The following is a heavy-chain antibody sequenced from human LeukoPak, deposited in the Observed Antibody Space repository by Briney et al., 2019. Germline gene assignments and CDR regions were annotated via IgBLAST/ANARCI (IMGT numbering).Heavy chain of an antibody. CDR1: GGSISNYY. V-gene: IGHV4-59*01. D-gene: IGHD3-10*01. CDR3: ARERGYGSGSYDY. Sequence: SETLSLTCTVSGGSISNYYWSWIRQPPGKGLERIGYIYYSGSTNYDPSLKSRVTISVDTSKNQFSLKLSSVTAADTAVYYCARERGYGSGSYDYWGQGTLVTVSS. J-gene: IGHJ4*02. CDR2: IYYSGST.